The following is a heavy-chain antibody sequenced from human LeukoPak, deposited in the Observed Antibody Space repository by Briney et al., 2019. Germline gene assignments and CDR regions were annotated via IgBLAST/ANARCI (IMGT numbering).Heavy chain of an antibody. Sequence: SETLSLTCTVSRGSISSSSYYWGWIRQPPGKGLEWIGSIYYSGSTYYNPSLKSRVTISVDTSKNQFSLKLSSVTAADTAVYYCARDLGYDYRGYYYYGMDVWGQGTTVTVSS. J-gene: IGHJ6*02. V-gene: IGHV4-39*07. CDR3: ARDLGYDYRGYYYYGMDV. CDR1: RGSISSSSYY. CDR2: IYYSGST. D-gene: IGHD5-12*01.